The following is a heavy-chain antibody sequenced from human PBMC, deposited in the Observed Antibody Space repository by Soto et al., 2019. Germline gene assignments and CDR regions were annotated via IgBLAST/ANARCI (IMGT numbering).Heavy chain of an antibody. CDR1: GGSFSGYY. CDR3: ARISPVAGPDY. J-gene: IGHJ4*02. D-gene: IGHD6-19*01. Sequence: QVQLQQWGAGLLKPSETLSLTCAVYGGSFSGYYWSWIRQPPGKGLEWIGEINHSGSTNYNPSLKSRVTLSVDTSKNQFSLKLSSVTAADTAVYYCARISPVAGPDYWGQGTLVTVSS. CDR2: INHSGST. V-gene: IGHV4-34*01.